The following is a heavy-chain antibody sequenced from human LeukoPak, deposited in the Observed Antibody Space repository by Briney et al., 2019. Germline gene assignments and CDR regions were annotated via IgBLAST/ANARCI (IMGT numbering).Heavy chain of an antibody. CDR3: AAYWRYFDWLLSDI. V-gene: IGHV3-48*04. Sequence: GGSLRLSCAASGFTFSSYSMNWVRQAPGKGLEWVSYISSSSNTIYYADSVKGRFTISRDNAKNSLYLQMNSLRAEDTAVYYCAAYWRYFDWLLSDIWGLGTMVTVSS. CDR1: GFTFSSYS. CDR2: ISSSSNTI. D-gene: IGHD3-9*01. J-gene: IGHJ3*02.